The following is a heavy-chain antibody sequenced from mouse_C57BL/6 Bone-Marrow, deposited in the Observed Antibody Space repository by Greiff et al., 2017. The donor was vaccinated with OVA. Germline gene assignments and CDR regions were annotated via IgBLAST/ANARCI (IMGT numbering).Heavy chain of an antibody. Sequence: QVQLQQSGAELARPGASVKLSCKASGYTFTSYGISWVKQRTGQGLEWIGEFYPRSGNTYYNEKFKGKATLTADKSSSTAYMELRSLTSEDSAVYFCARYGYDGDFDYWGQGTTLTVSS. V-gene: IGHV1-81*01. CDR2: FYPRSGNT. J-gene: IGHJ2*01. CDR3: ARYGYDGDFDY. D-gene: IGHD2-2*01. CDR1: GYTFTSYG.